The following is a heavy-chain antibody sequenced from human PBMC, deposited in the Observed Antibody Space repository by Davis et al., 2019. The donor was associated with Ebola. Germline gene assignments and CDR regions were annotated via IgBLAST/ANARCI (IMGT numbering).Heavy chain of an antibody. V-gene: IGHV3-30*02. J-gene: IGHJ4*02. CDR3: ATLRYFDWLFPNGPDY. D-gene: IGHD3-9*01. CDR1: GFTFSSYG. Sequence: PGGSLRLSCAASGFTFSSYGMHWVRQAPGKGLEWVAFIRYDGSNKYYADSVKGRFTISRDNSKNTLYLQMDSLRAEDTAVYYCATLRYFDWLFPNGPDYWGQGTLVTVSS. CDR2: IRYDGSNK.